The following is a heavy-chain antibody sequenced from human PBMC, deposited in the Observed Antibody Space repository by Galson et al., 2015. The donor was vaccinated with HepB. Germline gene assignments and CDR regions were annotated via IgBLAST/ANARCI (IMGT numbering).Heavy chain of an antibody. J-gene: IGHJ6*02. D-gene: IGHD2-2*02. Sequence: SLRLSCAASGFTFSSYAMNWVRQAPGKGLEWVSAISGSGDSTYYADSVKGRVTFSRDNSKNTLYLQMNSLRAEDTAVYYCAKPIGYCSSITCYKTRYFYGMDVWGQGTTVTVSS. CDR3: AKPIGYCSSITCYKTRYFYGMDV. V-gene: IGHV3-23*01. CDR2: ISGSGDST. CDR1: GFTFSSYA.